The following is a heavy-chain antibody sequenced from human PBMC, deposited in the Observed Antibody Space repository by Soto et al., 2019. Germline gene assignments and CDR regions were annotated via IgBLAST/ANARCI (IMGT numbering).Heavy chain of an antibody. D-gene: IGHD6-13*01. CDR3: ARQGAAAGTGDWFDP. J-gene: IGHJ5*02. V-gene: IGHV4-39*01. CDR1: VGSISSSSYY. CDR2: IYYSGST. Sequence: SETLSLTCTVSVGSISSSSYYWGWIRQPPGKGLEWIGSIYYSGSTYYNPSLKSRVTISVDTSKNQFSLKLSSVTAADTAVYYCARQGAAAGTGDWFDPWGQGTLVTVSS.